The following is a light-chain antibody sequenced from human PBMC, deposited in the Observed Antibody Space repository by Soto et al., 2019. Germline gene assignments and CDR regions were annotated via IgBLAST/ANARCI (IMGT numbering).Light chain of an antibody. CDR1: KNDIGLYDF. J-gene: IGLJ1*01. CDR2: EVV. CDR3: KSYAGSNTYV. Sequence: QSVLTQPPSASGSPEQSVTISCAGTKNDIGLYDFVSWYQHHPGKAPRLIIYEVVQRPSGVPDRFSGSKSGNTASLTASGLQAADEADYFCKSYAGSNTYVFGTGTKVNVL. V-gene: IGLV2-8*01.